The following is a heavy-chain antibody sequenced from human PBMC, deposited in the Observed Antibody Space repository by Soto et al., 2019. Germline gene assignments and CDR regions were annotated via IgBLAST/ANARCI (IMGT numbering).Heavy chain of an antibody. J-gene: IGHJ4*02. CDR1: GFSFSSYV. V-gene: IGHV3-33*01. D-gene: IGHD4-4*01. Sequence: GGSLRLSCTASGFSFSSYVMHWVRQAPGKGLEWEAVIWFDGSNKHYAEFVKGWVTMTRDTSISTAYMELSRLRSDDTAVYYCARGSVNYYSNYVWIFDYWGQGTLVTVSS. CDR2: IWFDGSNK. CDR3: ARGSVNYYSNYVWIFDY.